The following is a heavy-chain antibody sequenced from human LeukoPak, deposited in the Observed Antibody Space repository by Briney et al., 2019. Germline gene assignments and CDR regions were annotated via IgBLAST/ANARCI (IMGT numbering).Heavy chain of an antibody. D-gene: IGHD6-13*01. CDR2: IESKIDGGTT. J-gene: IGHJ4*02. CDR1: GFTFTKAW. CDR3: TVRSSI. V-gene: IGHV3-15*04. Sequence: GGSLRLSCAASGFTFTKAWMSWVRQAPGKGLEWVGRIESKIDGGTTDYAAPVKGRFTISRDDSKNTLYLEMNSLKNEDTAMYYCTVRSSIWSQGTLVTVSS.